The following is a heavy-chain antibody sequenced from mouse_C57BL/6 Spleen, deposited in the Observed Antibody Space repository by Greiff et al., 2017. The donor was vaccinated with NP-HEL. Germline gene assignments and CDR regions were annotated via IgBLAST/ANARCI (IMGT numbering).Heavy chain of an antibody. V-gene: IGHV5-6*01. CDR1: GFTFSSYG. CDR2: ISSGGSYT. CDR3: ARGDAEFAY. Sequence: EVKLMESGGDLVKPGGSLKLSCAASGFTFSSYGMSWVRQTPDKRLEWVATISSGGSYTYYPDSVKGRFTISRDNAKNTLYLQMSSLKSEDTAMYYCARGDAEFAYWGQGTLVTVSA. J-gene: IGHJ3*01.